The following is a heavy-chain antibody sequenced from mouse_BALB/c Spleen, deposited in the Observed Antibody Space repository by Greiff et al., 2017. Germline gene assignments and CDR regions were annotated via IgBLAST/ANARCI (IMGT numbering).Heavy chain of an antibody. V-gene: IGHV1-80*01. CDR3: ARREFITTATFAY. CDR1: GYAFSSYW. D-gene: IGHD1-2*01. Sequence: VQRVESGAELVRPGSSVKISCKASGYAFSSYWMNWVKQRPGQGLEWIGQIYPGDGDTNYNGKFKGKATLTADKSSSTAYMQLSSLTSEDSAVYFCARREFITTATFAYWGQGTLVTVSA. CDR2: IYPGDGDT. J-gene: IGHJ3*01.